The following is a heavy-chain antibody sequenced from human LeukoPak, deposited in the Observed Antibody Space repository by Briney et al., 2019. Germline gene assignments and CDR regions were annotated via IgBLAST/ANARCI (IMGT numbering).Heavy chain of an antibody. CDR2: IYYSGST. D-gene: IGHD3-22*01. J-gene: IGHJ4*02. Sequence: SETLSLTCTVSGYSISSGYYWGWIRQPPGEGLEWIGSIYYSGSTYYNPSLKSRVTISVDTSKNQFSLKLSSVTAADTAVYYCARGIPGYFGTSGYYYEYWGQGTLVTVSS. CDR3: ARGIPGYFGTSGYYYEY. V-gene: IGHV4-38-2*02. CDR1: GYSISSGYY.